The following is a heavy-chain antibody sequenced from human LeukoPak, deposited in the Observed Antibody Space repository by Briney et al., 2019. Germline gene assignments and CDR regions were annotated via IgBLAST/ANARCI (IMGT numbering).Heavy chain of an antibody. CDR1: GYTFTSYA. V-gene: IGHV1-3*01. J-gene: IGHJ4*02. D-gene: IGHD3-10*01. Sequence: ASVKVPCKASGYTFTSYAMHWVRQAPGQRLEWMGWINAGNGNTKYSQKFQGRVTITRDTSASTAYMELSSLRSEDTAVYYCARDYYYGSGSYSRRLDYWGQGTLVTVSS. CDR3: ARDYYYGSGSYSRRLDY. CDR2: INAGNGNT.